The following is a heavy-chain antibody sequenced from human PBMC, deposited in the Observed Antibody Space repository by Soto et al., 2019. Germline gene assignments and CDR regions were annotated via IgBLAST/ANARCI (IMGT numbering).Heavy chain of an antibody. Sequence: ASVKVSFKASGFTFTSSAVQWLRQARGQRLERIGWIVVGSGNTNYAQKFQERVTITRDMSTSTAYMELSSLRSEDTAVYYCAAWTHYYYGMDVWGQGTTVTAP. J-gene: IGHJ6*02. D-gene: IGHD5-12*01. CDR3: AAWTHYYYGMDV. CDR2: IVVGSGNT. V-gene: IGHV1-58*01. CDR1: GFTFTSSA.